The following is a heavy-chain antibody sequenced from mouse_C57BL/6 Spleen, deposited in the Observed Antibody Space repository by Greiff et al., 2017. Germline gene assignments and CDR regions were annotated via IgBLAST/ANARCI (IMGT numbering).Heavy chain of an antibody. V-gene: IGHV1-54*01. Sequence: QVQLQQSGAELVRPGTSVKVSCKASGYAFTNYLIEWVKQRPGQGLEWIGVINPGSGGTNYNEKFKGKATLTADKSSSTAYMQLSSLTSEDSEVYFCARGIYYVTLGAMDYWGQGTSVTVSS. CDR3: ARGIYYVTLGAMDY. J-gene: IGHJ4*01. CDR1: GYAFTNYL. CDR2: INPGSGGT. D-gene: IGHD2-1*01.